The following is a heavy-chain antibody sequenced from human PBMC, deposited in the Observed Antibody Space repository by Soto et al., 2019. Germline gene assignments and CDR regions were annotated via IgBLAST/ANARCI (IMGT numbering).Heavy chain of an antibody. CDR2: ISWNSGSI. D-gene: IGHD6-19*01. CDR3: AKDAYSSGEAYY. V-gene: IGHV3-9*01. CDR1: GFTFDDYA. Sequence: EVQLVESGGGLVQPGRSLRLSCAASGFTFDDYAMHWVRQAPGKGLEWVSGISWNSGSIGYADSVKGRFTISRDNAKNSLYRQMNSLRAEDTALYYCAKDAYSSGEAYYWGKGTLVTVSS. J-gene: IGHJ4*02.